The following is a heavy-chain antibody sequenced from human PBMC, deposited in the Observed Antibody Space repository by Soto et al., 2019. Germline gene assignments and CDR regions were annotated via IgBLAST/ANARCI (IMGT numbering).Heavy chain of an antibody. D-gene: IGHD3-10*01. Sequence: SETLSLTCTVSGDSMSGFYWSWIRQTPGKGLEWIGYINYVGRTSYYSPSLQSRVTISLDSSKNQFSLILSSVTAADTAVYFCARFRRNYFDYWGQGTQVTVS. CDR2: INYVGRTS. CDR3: ARFRRNYFDY. CDR1: GDSMSGFY. J-gene: IGHJ4*02. V-gene: IGHV4-59*01.